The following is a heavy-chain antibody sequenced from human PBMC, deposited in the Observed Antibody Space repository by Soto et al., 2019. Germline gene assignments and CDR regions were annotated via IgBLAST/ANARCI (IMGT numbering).Heavy chain of an antibody. CDR3: ARAYYDSWSGYFDY. J-gene: IGHJ4*02. V-gene: IGHV4-61*01. D-gene: IGHD3-3*01. CDR1: GGSVSSDNYY. Sequence: QVHLQESGPGLVKPSETLSLTCTVSGGSVSSDNYYWTWIRQPPGKGLEWIGNIYHSGSPNYNPSLKSRVPISVDTSKNRFSLKVTSVTAADTAIYYCARAYYDSWSGYFDYWGQGTLVTVSS. CDR2: IYHSGSP.